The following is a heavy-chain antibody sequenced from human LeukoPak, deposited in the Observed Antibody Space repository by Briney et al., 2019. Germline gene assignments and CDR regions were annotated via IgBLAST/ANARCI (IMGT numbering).Heavy chain of an antibody. CDR1: GGSISSGDYY. D-gene: IGHD1-1*01. V-gene: IGHV4-30-4*08. J-gene: IGHJ5*02. Sequence: SQTLPLTCTVSGGSISSGDYYWSWIRQPPGKGLEWIGYIYYSGSTYYNLSLKSRVTISVDTSKNQFSLKLSSVTAADTAVYYCARDRGTGTRFDPWGQGTLVTVSS. CDR2: IYYSGST. CDR3: ARDRGTGTRFDP.